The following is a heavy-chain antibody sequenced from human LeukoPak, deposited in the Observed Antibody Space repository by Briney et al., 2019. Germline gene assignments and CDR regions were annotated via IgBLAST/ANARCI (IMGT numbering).Heavy chain of an antibody. D-gene: IGHD4-17*01. V-gene: IGHV3-48*02. CDR2: ISSSSTSI. CDR1: GFTFSTYS. Sequence: GGSMRLSCAASGFTFSTYSMNWVRQAPGKGLEWVSYISSSSTSISYADSVKGRFTISRDNAKNSLFLQMNSLRDEDTAVYFCARDQGGDYGDYFDYWGQGTLVTVSS. J-gene: IGHJ4*02. CDR3: ARDQGGDYGDYFDY.